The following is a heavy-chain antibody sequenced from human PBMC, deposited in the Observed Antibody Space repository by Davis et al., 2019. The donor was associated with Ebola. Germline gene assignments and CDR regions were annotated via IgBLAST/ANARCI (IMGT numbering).Heavy chain of an antibody. CDR2: INPNSGGT. CDR3: ARDSSLATTSWFDP. J-gene: IGHJ5*02. Sequence: AASVKVSCKASGYTFTSYYMHWVRQAPGQGLEWMGWINPNSGGTNYAQKFQGWVTMTGDTSISTAYMELSRLRSDDTAVYYCARDSSLATTSWFDPWGQGTLVTVSS. CDR1: GYTFTSYY. V-gene: IGHV1-2*04. D-gene: IGHD4-11*01.